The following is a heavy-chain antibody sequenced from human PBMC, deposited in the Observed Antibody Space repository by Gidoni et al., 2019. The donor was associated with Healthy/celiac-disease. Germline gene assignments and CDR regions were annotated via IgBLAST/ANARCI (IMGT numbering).Heavy chain of an antibody. Sequence: QVQLVQSGAEVKKPGSSVKVSCQASGGTFSSYAISWVRQAPGQGLEWMGGIIPIFGTANYAQKFQGRVTITADESTSTAYMELSSLRSEDTAVYYCAREGRYYYDSSGYYGSYWYFDLWGRGTLVTVSS. CDR1: GGTFSSYA. D-gene: IGHD3-22*01. J-gene: IGHJ2*01. CDR3: AREGRYYYDSSGYYGSYWYFDL. CDR2: IIPIFGTA. V-gene: IGHV1-69*01.